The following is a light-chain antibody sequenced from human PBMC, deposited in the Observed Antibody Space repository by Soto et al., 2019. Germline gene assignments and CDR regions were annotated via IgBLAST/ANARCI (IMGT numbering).Light chain of an antibody. V-gene: IGKV3-15*01. CDR2: GVS. CDR3: QQYDYWPRT. CDR1: QSISSN. Sequence: EVVMTQSPATLSVSPGESATLSCRASQSISSNKLAWYQQKPGRAPRLLLFGVSNRATGIPARFSGSGSGTDFSLTISSLQSEDFAVYYCQQYDYWPRTFGQGTKVDIK. J-gene: IGKJ1*01.